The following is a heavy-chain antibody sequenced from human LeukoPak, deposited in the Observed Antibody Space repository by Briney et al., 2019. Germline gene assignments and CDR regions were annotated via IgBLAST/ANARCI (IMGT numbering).Heavy chain of an antibody. CDR1: GFTFSKYW. CDR3: ARGVPYDSWSGPHYSDY. CDR2: IAANGYDK. J-gene: IGHJ4*02. D-gene: IGHD3-3*01. Sequence: GGSLRLSCAVSGFTFSKYWMAWVRQAPGQGLEWVATIAANGYDKDYEDSVKGRFTISRDSAKNSLYLQMNSLRAEDTAVYYCARGVPYDSWSGPHYSDYWGQGTLVTVSS. V-gene: IGHV3-7*01.